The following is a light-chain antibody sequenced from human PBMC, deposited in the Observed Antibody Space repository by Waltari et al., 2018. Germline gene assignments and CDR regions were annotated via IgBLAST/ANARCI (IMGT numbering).Light chain of an antibody. CDR3: QVWDDTTNSGV. V-gene: IGLV3-21*04. CDR2: YDT. J-gene: IGLJ3*02. CDR1: NIEPKR. Sequence: YVLTQPPSVSVAPGKTATVTCGGENIEPKRVNWYQQKPGQAPVLVLFYDTDRPSGIPDRFSGSNSGNTATLTISWVEAGDEADYHCQVWDDTTNSGVFGGGTRLTVL.